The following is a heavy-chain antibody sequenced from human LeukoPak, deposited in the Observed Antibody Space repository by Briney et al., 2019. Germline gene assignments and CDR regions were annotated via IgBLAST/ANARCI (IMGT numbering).Heavy chain of an antibody. V-gene: IGHV3-23*01. D-gene: IGHD2-15*01. J-gene: IGHJ4*02. CDR3: VKEGRLLPPAN. CDR2: ISGRGEST. CDR1: GFTFSNYA. Sequence: GGSLRLSCAASGFTFSNYAMHWVRQAPGKGLEWVSAISGRGESTHYADSVKGRFTISRDTSQNTLYLQMNSLRAEDTAVYYCVKEGRLLPPANWGQGTLVTVSS.